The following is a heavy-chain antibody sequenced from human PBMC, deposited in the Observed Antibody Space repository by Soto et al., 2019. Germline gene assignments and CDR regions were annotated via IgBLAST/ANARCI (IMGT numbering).Heavy chain of an antibody. CDR2: IIPIFGTA. CDR1: GGTFSSYA. V-gene: IGHV1-69*13. D-gene: IGHD4-17*01. J-gene: IGHJ4*02. Sequence: SVKVSCKASGGTFSSYAISWVRQAPGQGLEWMGGIIPIFGTANYAQKFQGRVTITADESTSTAYMELSSLRSEDTAVYYCAREAAYGDSTFWYWGQGTLVTVYS. CDR3: AREAAYGDSTFWY.